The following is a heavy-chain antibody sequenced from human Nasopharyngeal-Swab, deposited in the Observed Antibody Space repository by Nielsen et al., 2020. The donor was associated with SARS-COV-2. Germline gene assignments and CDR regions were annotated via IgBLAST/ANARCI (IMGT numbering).Heavy chain of an antibody. D-gene: IGHD3-3*01. J-gene: IGHJ6*02. CDR1: GFTFSSYG. Sequence: GESLKISCAASGFTFSSYGMHWVRQAPGKGLEWVAVISYDGSNKYYADSVKGRFTISRDNSKNTLYLQMNSLRAEDTAVYYCAKTRPAFGVVINYYYYYGIDVWGQGTTVTVSS. CDR2: ISYDGSNK. CDR3: AKTRPAFGVVINYYYYYGIDV. V-gene: IGHV3-30*18.